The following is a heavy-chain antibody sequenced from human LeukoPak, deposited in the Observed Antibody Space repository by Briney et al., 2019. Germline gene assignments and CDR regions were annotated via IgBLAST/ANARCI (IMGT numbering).Heavy chain of an antibody. D-gene: IGHD2-2*01. J-gene: IGHJ4*02. CDR1: GYTFTNYY. CDR3: ARSPHCTATSCYLGGYYLDY. V-gene: IGHV1-46*01. Sequence: ASVKVSCKASGYTFTNYYMHWVRQAPGQGLEWMGIINPSGGSTNYAQKFQGRVTMIRDTSKNQFSLKLTSVTAADTAVYYCARSPHCTATSCYLGGYYLDYWGQGILVTVSS. CDR2: INPSGGST.